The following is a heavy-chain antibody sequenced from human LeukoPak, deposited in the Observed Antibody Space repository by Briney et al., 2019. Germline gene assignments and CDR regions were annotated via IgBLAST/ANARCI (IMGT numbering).Heavy chain of an antibody. CDR3: ARDLGYSSSWKTYNWFDP. Sequence: GGSLRLSCAASGFIISSYVMSWVRQAPGKGLEWVSGITSGGSTYYADSVKGRFTISRDNAKNSLYLQMNSLRAEDTAVYYCARDLGYSSSWKTYNWFDPWGQGTLVTVSS. CDR1: GFIISSYV. V-gene: IGHV3-23*01. J-gene: IGHJ5*02. CDR2: ITSGGST. D-gene: IGHD6-13*01.